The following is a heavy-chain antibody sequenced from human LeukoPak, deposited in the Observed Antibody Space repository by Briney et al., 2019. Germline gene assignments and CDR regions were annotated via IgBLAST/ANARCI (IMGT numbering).Heavy chain of an antibody. Sequence: GGSLRLSCAASGFTFSSYWMHWVRQAPGKGLVWVSRINSDGSSTSYADSVKGRFTISRDNAKNSLYLQMNSVRAEDTAVYYCARDRPYYYDSSGYLDYWGQGTLVTVSS. CDR1: GFTFSSYW. CDR2: INSDGSST. CDR3: ARDRPYYYDSSGYLDY. J-gene: IGHJ4*02. V-gene: IGHV3-74*01. D-gene: IGHD3-22*01.